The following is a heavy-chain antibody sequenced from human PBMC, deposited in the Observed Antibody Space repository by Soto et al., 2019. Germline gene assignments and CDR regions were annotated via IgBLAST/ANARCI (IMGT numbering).Heavy chain of an antibody. CDR3: ARPLTGWCGLDS. J-gene: IGHJ4*02. V-gene: IGHV3-30-3*01. D-gene: IGHD2-8*01. CDR1: EFMFSDYA. Sequence: QVQLVESGGGVVQPGRSLRLSCAASEFMFSDYAMHWVRQAPGKGLEWVAVTSYDGSNKYYADSVKGRFTISRDNSKNTLYLQMNSLRLEDTAVYYCARPLTGWCGLDSWGQGTLVTVSS. CDR2: TSYDGSNK.